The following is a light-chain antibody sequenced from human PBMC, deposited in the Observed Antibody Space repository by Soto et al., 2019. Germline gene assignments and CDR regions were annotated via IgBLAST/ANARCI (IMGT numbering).Light chain of an antibody. Sequence: QSVLTQSSSASASLGSSVKLTCTLSSRHSSYIIAWHQQQPGKAPRYLMKLEGSGSYNKGSGVPDRFSGSSSGADRYLTISNLQFEDEADYYCETWDSNTHTVFGGGTKLTVL. J-gene: IGLJ3*02. V-gene: IGLV4-60*02. CDR3: ETWDSNTHTV. CDR2: LEGSGSY. CDR1: SRHSSYI.